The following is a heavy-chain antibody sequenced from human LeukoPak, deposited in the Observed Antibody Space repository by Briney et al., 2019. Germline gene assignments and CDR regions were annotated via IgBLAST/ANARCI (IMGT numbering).Heavy chain of an antibody. J-gene: IGHJ4*02. CDR1: GFTFSDSA. V-gene: IGHV3-73*01. D-gene: IGHD3-9*01. CDR2: IRTQANNDAT. CDR3: AGDYNSLTSLNY. Sequence: GGSLKLSCAASGFTFSDSAMHWVRQASGKGLEWLGRIRTQANNDATAYGASVKGRFIISRDDSRNTAYLQMNSLKTEDTAVYYCAGDYNSLTSLNYWGQGTLVTVSS.